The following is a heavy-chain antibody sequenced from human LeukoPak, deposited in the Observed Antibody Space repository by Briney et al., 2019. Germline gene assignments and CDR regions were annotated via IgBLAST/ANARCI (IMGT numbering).Heavy chain of an antibody. CDR2: ISSDGRNK. CDR1: GFTFITYG. CDR3: AKGRYDYYASGTPLWSSGMDV. J-gene: IGHJ6*04. D-gene: IGHD3-10*01. V-gene: IGHV3-30*18. Sequence: GGSLRLSCAASGFTFITYGMYWVRQAPGKGLKWVAVISSDGRNKYYADSVKGRFTISRDNSKNTLYLQMNSLRAEDTAVYYCAKGRYDYYASGTPLWSSGMDVWGKGTTVTVSS.